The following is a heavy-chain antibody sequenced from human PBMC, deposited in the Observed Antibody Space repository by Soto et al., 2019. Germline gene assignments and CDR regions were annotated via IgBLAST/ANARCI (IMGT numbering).Heavy chain of an antibody. V-gene: IGHV5-51*01. D-gene: IGHD6-19*01. CDR1: GYSFTSDW. CDR2: IYPGDSDT. J-gene: IGHJ4*02. CDR3: ARGGIPVTAN. Sequence: GESLKISCKASGYSFTSDWIGWVRQMPGKGLEWMGLIYPGDSDTRYSPSFQGQVTISADRSTSTAYLQWSSLKASGTAMYFCARGGIPVTANWGQGTLVTVSS.